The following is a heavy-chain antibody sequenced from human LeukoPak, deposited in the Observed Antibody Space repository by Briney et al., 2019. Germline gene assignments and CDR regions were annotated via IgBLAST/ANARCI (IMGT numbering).Heavy chain of an antibody. Sequence: GGSLRLSCAASGYTFSSYWMHWVRQAPGKGLVWVSRINSDGSSTSYADFVKGRFTISRDNAKNTLYLQMNSLRAEDTAVYYCASSRSQDWFDPWGQGTLVTVSS. V-gene: IGHV3-74*01. CDR1: GYTFSSYW. CDR2: INSDGSST. CDR3: ASSRSQDWFDP. J-gene: IGHJ5*02.